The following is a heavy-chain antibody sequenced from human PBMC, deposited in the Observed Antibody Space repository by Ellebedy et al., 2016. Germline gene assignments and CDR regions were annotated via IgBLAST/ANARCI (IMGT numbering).Heavy chain of an antibody. V-gene: IGHV3-33*01. CDR3: ARSDFWSGYQTFYYFDY. CDR2: IWYDGSNK. D-gene: IGHD3-3*01. Sequence: GGSLRLSCAASGFTFSSYGMHWVRQAPGKGLEWVAVIWYDGSNKYYADSVKGRFTISRDNSKNTLYLQMNSLRAEDTAVYYCARSDFWSGYQTFYYFDYWGQGTLVTVSS. J-gene: IGHJ4*02. CDR1: GFTFSSYG.